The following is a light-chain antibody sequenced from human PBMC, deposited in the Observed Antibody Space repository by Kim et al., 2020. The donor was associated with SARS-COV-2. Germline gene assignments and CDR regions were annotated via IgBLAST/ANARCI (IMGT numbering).Light chain of an antibody. CDR2: KGS. CDR1: QNINIW. V-gene: IGKV1-5*03. Sequence: DIQMTQSPSTLSASVGDRVTITCRASQNINIWLAWYQHKPGTAPKLLIYKGSRLESGVPSRFSGSASGTEFTLTISSLQPDDFATYYCQQYESYPYTFGQGTKLEI. CDR3: QQYESYPYT. J-gene: IGKJ2*01.